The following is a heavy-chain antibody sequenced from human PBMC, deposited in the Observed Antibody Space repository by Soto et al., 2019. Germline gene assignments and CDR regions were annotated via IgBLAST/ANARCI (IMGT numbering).Heavy chain of an antibody. V-gene: IGHV6-1*01. CDR3: AREPEKDVRWGDYYYYGMDV. Sequence: PSQTLSLTCAISGDSVSSNSAAWNWIRQSPSRGLEWPGRTYYRSKWYNDYAVSVKSRITINPDTSKNQFSLQLNSATPEDTAVYYCAREPEKDVRWGDYYYYGMDVWGQGTTVTVSS. CDR2: TYYRSKWYN. CDR1: GDSVSSNSAA. D-gene: IGHD3-16*01. J-gene: IGHJ6*02.